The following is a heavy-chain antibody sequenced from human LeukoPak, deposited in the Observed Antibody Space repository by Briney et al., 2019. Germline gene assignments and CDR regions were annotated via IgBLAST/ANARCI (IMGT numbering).Heavy chain of an antibody. CDR2: ISWNSGSI. D-gene: IGHD6-19*01. CDR3: AKEGPSGWQYYYYYGVDD. Sequence: GGSLRLSCAASGFTFDDYAMHWVRQAPGKGLEWVSGISWNSGSIGYAYSVKGRFTISRDNAKNSLYLQMNSLRAEDTALFYYAKEGPSGWQYYYYYGVDDLGQEATVAVSS. CDR1: GFTFDDYA. J-gene: IGHJ6*01. V-gene: IGHV3-9*01.